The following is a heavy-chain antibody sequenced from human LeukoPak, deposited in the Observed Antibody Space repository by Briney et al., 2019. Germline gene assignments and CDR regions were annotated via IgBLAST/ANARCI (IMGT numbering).Heavy chain of an antibody. J-gene: IGHJ4*02. V-gene: IGHV3-23*01. Sequence: GGSLRLSCAASGFTVSSNYMSWVRQAPGKGLEWVSAISGSGGSTYYADSVKGRFTISRDNSKNTLSLQMNSLRAEDTAVYYCAKPLVTAYYFDYWGQGTLVTVSS. CDR1: GFTVSSNY. CDR3: AKPLVTAYYFDY. CDR2: ISGSGGST. D-gene: IGHD3-16*01.